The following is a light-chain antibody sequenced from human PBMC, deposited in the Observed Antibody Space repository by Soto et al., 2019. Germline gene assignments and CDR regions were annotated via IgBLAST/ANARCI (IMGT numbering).Light chain of an antibody. CDR3: QQYNSYSKT. Sequence: DIQMTQSPSILSASVGDRVTITCRASQSISSWLAWYQQKPGKAPNLLIHDAYSLESGVPSRFSGSGSGTEFTLTISSLQPEDSATYYCQQYNSYSKTFGQGTKVDIK. J-gene: IGKJ1*01. CDR2: DAY. V-gene: IGKV1-5*01. CDR1: QSISSW.